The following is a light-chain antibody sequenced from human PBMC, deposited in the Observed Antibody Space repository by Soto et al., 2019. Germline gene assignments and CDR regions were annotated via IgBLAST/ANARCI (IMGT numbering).Light chain of an antibody. J-gene: IGKJ1*01. V-gene: IGKV1-13*02. Sequence: ANQLTQSPSSLSASVGDRVTITCRASQAISSALAWYQQKPGKPPKLLIYDASTLQSGVPSRFSGTASGTDFTLTINSLQPEDFATYYCQQFNSYPRTFGQGNKVDIK. CDR3: QQFNSYPRT. CDR2: DAS. CDR1: QAISSA.